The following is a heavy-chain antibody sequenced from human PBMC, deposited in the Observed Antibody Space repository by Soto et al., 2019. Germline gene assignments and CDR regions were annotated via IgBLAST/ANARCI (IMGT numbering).Heavy chain of an antibody. D-gene: IGHD3-10*01. J-gene: IGHJ5*02. CDR3: ARDQDGSGTYYFNWFDP. Sequence: ASVKVSCKASGYTFTSYYMHWVRQAPGQGLEWKGIINPSGGSTSYAQKFQGRLTLTRNTSTSTIYMELSSLKSEDTAVYYCARDQDGSGTYYFNWFDPWGQGTLVTVSS. CDR2: INPSGGST. CDR1: GYTFTSYY. V-gene: IGHV1-46*01.